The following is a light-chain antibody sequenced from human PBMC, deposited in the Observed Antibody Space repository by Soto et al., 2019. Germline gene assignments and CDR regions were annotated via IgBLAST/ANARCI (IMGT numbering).Light chain of an antibody. CDR1: SSDVGGYNY. V-gene: IGLV2-14*03. Sequence: QSALTQPASVSGSPGQSITISCTGTSSDVGGYNYVSWYQHHPGKAPKLMIYDVSNRPSGVSNRFSGSKSGNTASLTISGLQPEDVADYYCSSYTTSNTRQIVFGTGTKATVL. CDR3: SSYTTSNTRQIV. J-gene: IGLJ1*01. CDR2: DVS.